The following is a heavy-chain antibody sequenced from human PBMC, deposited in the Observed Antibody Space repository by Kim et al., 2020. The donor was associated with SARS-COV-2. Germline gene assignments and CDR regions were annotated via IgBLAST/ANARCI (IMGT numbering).Heavy chain of an antibody. CDR2: MNPNSGNT. Sequence: ASVKVSCKASGYTFTSYDINWVRQATGQRPEWMGWMNPNSGNTGYAQRFQGRVNMTRNTSISTAYMELSSLRSEDTAVYYCVRRVAASGTVLGYWGQGTLVTVSS. CDR1: GYTFTSYD. CDR3: VRRVAASGTVLGY. J-gene: IGHJ4*02. V-gene: IGHV1-8*01. D-gene: IGHD6-13*01.